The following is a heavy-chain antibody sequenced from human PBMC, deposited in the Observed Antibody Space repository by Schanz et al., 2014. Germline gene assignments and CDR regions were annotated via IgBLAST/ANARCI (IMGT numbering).Heavy chain of an antibody. J-gene: IGHJ4*02. V-gene: IGHV1-18*01. D-gene: IGHD3-3*01. CDR3: ARDRRFFDRDDLYYFDS. Sequence: QIQLVQSGPEVNKPGATVKVSCKASGYIFINSGISWVRQAPGQGLEWMGWISVYNHNKEYDQKFQGRVTMTTDTSTSTAYMALTDLRSDDTAVYYCARDRRFFDRDDLYYFDSWGQGTLVTVSS. CDR2: ISVYNHNK. CDR1: GYIFINSG.